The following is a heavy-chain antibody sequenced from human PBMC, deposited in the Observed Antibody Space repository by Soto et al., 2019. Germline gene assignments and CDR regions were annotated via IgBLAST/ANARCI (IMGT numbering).Heavy chain of an antibody. Sequence: EVQLVESGGGLVQPGGSLELSCSASGFTFRVYSMNWVRQAPGKGLEWVSYITSDERTIHYADSVKGRFTISRDNAKNSVYLQMTSLRDEDTAVYYCARSVEGHFDFWGQGILVTVSS. CDR2: ITSDERTI. D-gene: IGHD6-19*01. CDR1: GFTFRVYS. CDR3: ARSVEGHFDF. J-gene: IGHJ4*01. V-gene: IGHV3-48*02.